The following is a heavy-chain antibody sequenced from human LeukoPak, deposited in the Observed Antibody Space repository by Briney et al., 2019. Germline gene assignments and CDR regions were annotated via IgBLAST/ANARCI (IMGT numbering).Heavy chain of an antibody. Sequence: SETLSLTCTVSGDSISSYYWSWIRQPAGKGLEWIGRIYTTGSTNYNPSLKSRVTMSVDTSKNQFSLKLSSVTAADTAVYYCARRKWLEDAFDIWGQGTMVTVSS. CDR1: GDSISSYY. CDR2: IYTTGST. J-gene: IGHJ3*02. CDR3: ARRKWLEDAFDI. D-gene: IGHD6-19*01. V-gene: IGHV4-4*07.